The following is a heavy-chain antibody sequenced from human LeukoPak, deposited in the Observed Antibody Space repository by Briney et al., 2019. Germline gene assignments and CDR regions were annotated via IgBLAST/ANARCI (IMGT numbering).Heavy chain of an antibody. CDR2: MNPNSGNT. CDR1: GGTFSSYD. D-gene: IGHD1-26*01. V-gene: IGHV1-8*02. Sequence: ASVKVSCKASGGTFSSYDINWVRQATGQGLEWMGWMNPNSGNTGYAQKFQGRVTMTRNTSISTAYMELSSLRSEDTAVYYCARYPIVGTTKGDYWGQGTLVTVSS. J-gene: IGHJ4*02. CDR3: ARYPIVGTTKGDY.